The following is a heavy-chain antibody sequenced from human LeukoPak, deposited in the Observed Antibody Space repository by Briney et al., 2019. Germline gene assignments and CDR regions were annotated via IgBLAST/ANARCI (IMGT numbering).Heavy chain of an antibody. CDR3: ARGYCGDGSCYRG. CDR2: INSDGSST. J-gene: IGHJ4*02. V-gene: IGHV3-74*01. D-gene: IGHD2-15*01. CDR1: GFTFSSYW. Sequence: GGSLRLSCAASGFTFSSYWMHWVRQAPGKGLVWVSRINSDGSSTNYAASVKGRFTISRDNAKNTLYLQMNSLRAEDTAVYYCARGYCGDGSCYRGWGQGTLVTVSS.